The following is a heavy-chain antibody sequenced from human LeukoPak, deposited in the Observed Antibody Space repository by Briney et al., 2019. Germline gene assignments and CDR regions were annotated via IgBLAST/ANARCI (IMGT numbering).Heavy chain of an antibody. CDR3: ARETMYYYDSSGYYPDY. CDR1: GFTFSSYW. J-gene: IGHJ4*02. Sequence: GGSLRLSCAASGFTFSSYWMSWVRQAPGKGLEWVANIKQDGSGKYYVDSVKGRFTISRDNAKNSLYLQMNSLRAEDTAVYYRARETMYYYDSSGYYPDYWGQGTLVTVSS. V-gene: IGHV3-7*01. CDR2: IKQDGSGK. D-gene: IGHD3-22*01.